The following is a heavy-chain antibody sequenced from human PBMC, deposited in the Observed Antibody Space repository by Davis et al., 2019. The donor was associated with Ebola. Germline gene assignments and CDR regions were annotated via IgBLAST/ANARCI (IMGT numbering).Heavy chain of an antibody. CDR1: GFTFSGSA. D-gene: IGHD1-20*01. CDR3: TSGITGTRGDY. Sequence: GESLKISCAASGFTFSGSAMHWVRQASGKGLEWVGRIRSKANSYATAYAALVKGRFTISRDDSKNTAYLQMNSLKTEDTAVYYCTSGITGTRGDYWGQGTLVTVSS. J-gene: IGHJ4*02. V-gene: IGHV3-73*01. CDR2: IRSKANSYAT.